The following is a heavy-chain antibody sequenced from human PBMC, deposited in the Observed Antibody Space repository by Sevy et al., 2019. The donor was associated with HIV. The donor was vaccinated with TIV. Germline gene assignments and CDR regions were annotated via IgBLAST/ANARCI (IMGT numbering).Heavy chain of an antibody. CDR1: GFTFSTYG. CDR3: ARENIAVAGIGYYFDH. CDR2: IGYDGSNK. Sequence: GGSLRLSCVASGFTFSTYGMHWVRQAPGKGLEWVAVIGYDGSNKEYVDSVKGRFTISRDNSKETLYLQMNSLRAEDTAVYYCARENIAVAGIGYYFDHWGQGTLLTVSS. J-gene: IGHJ4*02. D-gene: IGHD6-19*01. V-gene: IGHV3-33*01.